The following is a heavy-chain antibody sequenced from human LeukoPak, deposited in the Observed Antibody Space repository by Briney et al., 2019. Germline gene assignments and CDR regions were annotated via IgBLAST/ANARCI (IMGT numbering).Heavy chain of an antibody. Sequence: ASVKVSCKASGYTFTKYWIGWVRQMPGKGLEWMGIISPDDSDTRYTPSFQGQVTILADKSVNTAYLQWTSLTASDTAMYYCARTAHEYQVPWGFDPWGQGTLVTVSS. D-gene: IGHD6-6*01. CDR1: GYTFTKYW. CDR3: ARTAHEYQVPWGFDP. V-gene: IGHV5-51*01. CDR2: ISPDDSDT. J-gene: IGHJ5*02.